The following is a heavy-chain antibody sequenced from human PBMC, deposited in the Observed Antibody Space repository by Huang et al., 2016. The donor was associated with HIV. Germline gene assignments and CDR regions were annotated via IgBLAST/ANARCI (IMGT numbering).Heavy chain of an antibody. CDR1: GFRFANSA. V-gene: IGHV3-9*01. J-gene: IGHJ4*02. Sequence: EVQLVESGGNLIQTGGSLRLACAAAGFRFANSAMYWVRQAPGRGLGWVSSSSWNSANIAYGDSGKGRFTISRDNARNSLYLQMNSLRPDDTALYYCVKGDIVGTANFFDYWGQGTQVSVSS. D-gene: IGHD1-26*01. CDR2: SSWNSANI. CDR3: VKGDIVGTANFFDY.